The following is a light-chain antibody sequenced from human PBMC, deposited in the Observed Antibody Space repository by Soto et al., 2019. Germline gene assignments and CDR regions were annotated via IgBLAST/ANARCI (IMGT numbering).Light chain of an antibody. CDR3: QTWGTGIHVV. CDR1: SGHSNYA. J-gene: IGLJ2*01. CDR2: LNSDGSH. V-gene: IGLV4-69*01. Sequence: QSVLTQSPSASASLGASVKLTCTLSSGHSNYAIAWHQQQPEKGPRYLMKLNSDGSHSKGDGIPDRFSGSNSGAERYLTISSLQSEDEADYYCQTWGTGIHVVFGGGTQLTVL.